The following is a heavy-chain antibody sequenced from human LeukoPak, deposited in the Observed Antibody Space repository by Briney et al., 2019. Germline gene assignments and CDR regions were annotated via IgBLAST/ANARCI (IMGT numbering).Heavy chain of an antibody. CDR1: GGSISTNSYY. CDR3: ARHPKTGYSSGWLFPYYFDY. V-gene: IGHV4-39*01. Sequence: SATLSLTCTVSGGSISTNSYYWAWIRQLPGKGLKWIGSIYYSGSTNYNPSLKSRVTISVDTSKNQFSLKLSSVTAADTAVYYCARHPKTGYSSGWLFPYYFDYWGQGTLVTVSS. D-gene: IGHD6-19*01. CDR2: IYYSGST. J-gene: IGHJ4*02.